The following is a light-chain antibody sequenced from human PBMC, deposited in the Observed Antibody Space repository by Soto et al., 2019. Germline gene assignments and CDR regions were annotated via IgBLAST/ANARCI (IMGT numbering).Light chain of an antibody. CDR3: SSYAGSLYV. CDR2: EVN. V-gene: IGLV2-8*01. CDR1: SSDVGDYNY. J-gene: IGLJ1*01. Sequence: QSALTQPPSASGSPGQSVTISCTGTSSDVGDYNYVSWYQQHPGKAPKLMIYEVNKRPSGVPDRFSGSKSGNTASLTVSGLQAEDEADYYCSSYAGSLYVFGTGTKVTVL.